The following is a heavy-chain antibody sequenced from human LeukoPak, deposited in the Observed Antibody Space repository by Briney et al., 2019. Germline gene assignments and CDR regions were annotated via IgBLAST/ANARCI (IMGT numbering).Heavy chain of an antibody. V-gene: IGHV1-2*04. CDR2: INPNSGGT. CDR1: GYTFTGYY. CDR3: ARDRGSSWYAGYYFDY. J-gene: IGHJ4*02. Sequence: ASVKVSCKASGYTFTGYYMHWVRQAPGQGLEWMGWINPNSGGTNYAQKFQGWVTMTRDTSISTAYMELSRLRSDDTAVYYCARDRGSSWYAGYYFDYWGQGTLVTVSS. D-gene: IGHD6-13*01.